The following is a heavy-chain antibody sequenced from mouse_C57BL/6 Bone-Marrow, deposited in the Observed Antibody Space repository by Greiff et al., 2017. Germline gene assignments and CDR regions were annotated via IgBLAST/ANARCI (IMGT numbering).Heavy chain of an antibody. CDR1: GYTFTSYW. D-gene: IGHD2-3*01. J-gene: IGHJ2*03. CDR3: ARRGLLREYYLDY. V-gene: IGHV1-64*01. CDR2: IHPNSGST. Sequence: VKLQQPGAELVKPGASVKLSCKASGYTFTSYWMHWVKQRPGQGLEWIGMIHPNSGSTNYNEKFKSKATLTVDKSSSTAYMQLSSLTSEDSAVYDCARRGLLREYYLDYWGQGTGLTVSS.